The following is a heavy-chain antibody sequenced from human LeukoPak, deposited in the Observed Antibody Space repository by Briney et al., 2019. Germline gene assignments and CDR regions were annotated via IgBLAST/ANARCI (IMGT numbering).Heavy chain of an antibody. CDR3: TTRSKRVVVAAVY. V-gene: IGHV3-15*01. Sequence: GGSLRLSCAASGFTFSNAWMSWVRQAPGKGLESVGRIKSKTDGGTTDYAAPVKGRFTISRDDSKNTLYLQMNSLKTEDTAVYYCTTRSKRVVVAAVYWGQGTLVTVSS. D-gene: IGHD2-15*01. J-gene: IGHJ4*02. CDR2: IKSKTDGGTT. CDR1: GFTFSNAW.